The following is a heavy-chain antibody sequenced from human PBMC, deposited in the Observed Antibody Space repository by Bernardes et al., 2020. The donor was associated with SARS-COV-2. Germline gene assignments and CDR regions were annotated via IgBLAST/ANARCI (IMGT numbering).Heavy chain of an antibody. D-gene: IGHD2-15*01. V-gene: IGHV3-23*01. CDR2: ISGSGGST. CDR3: AKAGVVWYYFDY. J-gene: IGHJ4*02. Sequence: GGSLRPSRAASGFTFSSSAMSWVRQAPGKGLEWVSAISGSGGSTYYADSVKGRFTISRDNSKNTLYLQMNSLRAEDTAVYYCAKAGVVWYYFDYWGQGTLVTGSS. CDR1: GFTFSSSA.